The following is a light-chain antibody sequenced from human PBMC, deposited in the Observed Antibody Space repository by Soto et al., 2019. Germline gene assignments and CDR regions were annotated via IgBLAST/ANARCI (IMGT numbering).Light chain of an antibody. CDR1: QTSGNW. Sequence: DIQMTQSPSTLSASVGDRVTITCRAIQTSGNWLAGYQQKAGKAPKLLIYKASSLEGGVPSRFSGSGAGTAFNRTISSLQPDDCATYYCKQYNGTFGQGTKVEIK. CDR2: KAS. CDR3: KQYNGT. J-gene: IGKJ1*01. V-gene: IGKV1-5*03.